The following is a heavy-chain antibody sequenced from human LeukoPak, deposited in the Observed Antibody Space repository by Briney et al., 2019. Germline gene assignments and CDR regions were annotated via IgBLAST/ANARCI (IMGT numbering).Heavy chain of an antibody. J-gene: IGHJ6*02. Sequence: ASVKVSCKACGYTFTSYYMHWVRQAPGQGLEWMGIINPSGGSTSYAQKFQGRVTMTRDTSTSTVYMELSSLRSEDTAVYYCARDMLYCSSTSCYWSGRRYGLDVCGQGTTVTVSS. V-gene: IGHV1-46*01. D-gene: IGHD2-2*01. CDR1: GYTFTSYY. CDR2: INPSGGST. CDR3: ARDMLYCSSTSCYWSGRRYGLDV.